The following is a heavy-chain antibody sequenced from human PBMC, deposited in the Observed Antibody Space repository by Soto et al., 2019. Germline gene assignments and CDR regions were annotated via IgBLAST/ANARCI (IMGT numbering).Heavy chain of an antibody. V-gene: IGHV3-53*01. J-gene: IGHJ4*02. CDR1: GFTVSNNY. CDR2: IFSGGGT. CDR3: ARVDWNYGRDY. D-gene: IGHD1-7*01. Sequence: EVQLVESGGGLIQPGGSLRLSCAVSGFTVSNNYMSWVRQAPGKGLEWLSVIFSGGGTSYADSVKGRFTISRDNSKNTLYIQMNSLSAEDTALYYCARVDWNYGRDYGGQGTLVTVSS.